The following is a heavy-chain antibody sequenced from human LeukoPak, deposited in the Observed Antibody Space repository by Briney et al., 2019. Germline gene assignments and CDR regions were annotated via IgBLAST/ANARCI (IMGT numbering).Heavy chain of an antibody. D-gene: IGHD3-3*01. V-gene: IGHV3-33*01. CDR1: GFTFSSYG. CDR2: IWYDGSNK. J-gene: IGHJ4*02. Sequence: GSLRLSCAASGFTFSSYGMHWVRHAPGKGLEWVAVIWYDGSNKYYADSVKGRFTISRDNSKNTLYLQMNSLRAEDTAVYYCARDHERVVINYFDYWGQGTLVTVSS. CDR3: ARDHERVVINYFDY.